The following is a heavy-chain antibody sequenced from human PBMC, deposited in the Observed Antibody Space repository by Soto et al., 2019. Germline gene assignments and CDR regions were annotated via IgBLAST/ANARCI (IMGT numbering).Heavy chain of an antibody. V-gene: IGHV3-73*01. D-gene: IGHD3-3*01. CDR3: TINGYTNYDPDY. J-gene: IGHJ4*02. CDR2: IRSKANSYAT. CDR1: GFTLSGSA. Sequence: PGGSLRLSCAASGFTLSGSAVHWVRQASGKGLEWVGRIRSKANSYATAYAASVQGRFTISRDDSKNTAWLQMNSLKTDDTAVYYCTINGYTNYDPDYWGQGTLVTVSS.